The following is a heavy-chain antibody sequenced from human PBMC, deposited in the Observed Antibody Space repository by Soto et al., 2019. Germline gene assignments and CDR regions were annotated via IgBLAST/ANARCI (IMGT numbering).Heavy chain of an antibody. D-gene: IGHD3-10*01. CDR3: ARVLYGSGTNWFDP. Sequence: QVQLVESGGGLVKPGGSLRLSCTASGFTFSDYYMAWIRQAPGEGLEYMSYISISGTSVYYAASVKGRFTISRDNTRNSLYLQMNSLSAEDTAMYYCARVLYGSGTNWFDPWGQGALVTVSS. J-gene: IGHJ5*02. CDR2: ISISGTSV. CDR1: GFTFSDYY. V-gene: IGHV3-11*01.